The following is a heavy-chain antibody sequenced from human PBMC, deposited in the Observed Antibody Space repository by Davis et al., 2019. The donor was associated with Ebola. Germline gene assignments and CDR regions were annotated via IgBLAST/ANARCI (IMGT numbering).Heavy chain of an antibody. CDR3: ARGTTPYYYDSNGYYY. V-gene: IGHV5-51*01. CDR2: IYPGDSDT. D-gene: IGHD3-22*01. J-gene: IGHJ4*02. Sequence: GESLKISCKGSGYSFTSYWIGWVRQMPGKGLEWMGIIYPGDSDTRYSPSFQGQVTISADKSISTAYLQWSSLKASDTAMYYCARGTTPYYYDSNGYYYWGQGTLVTVSS. CDR1: GYSFTSYW.